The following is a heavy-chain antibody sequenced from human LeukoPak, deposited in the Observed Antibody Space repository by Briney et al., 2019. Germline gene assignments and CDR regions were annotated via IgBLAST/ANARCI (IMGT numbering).Heavy chain of an antibody. Sequence: GGSLRLSCAASGFTFSNYNMNWVRQAPGKGLEWVSYISGSSSTTSYADSVKGRFTISRDNAKSSLYLQMNSLRDDDTAVYYCAKDWGAVAGTAYFGWGQGTLVTVSS. D-gene: IGHD6-19*01. J-gene: IGHJ4*02. V-gene: IGHV3-48*02. CDR2: ISGSSSTT. CDR3: AKDWGAVAGTAYFG. CDR1: GFTFSNYN.